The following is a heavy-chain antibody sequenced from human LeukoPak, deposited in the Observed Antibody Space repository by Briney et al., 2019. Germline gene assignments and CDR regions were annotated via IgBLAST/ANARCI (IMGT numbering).Heavy chain of an antibody. V-gene: IGHV3-21*01. J-gene: IGHJ3*02. Sequence: SGGSLRLSCAASGFTFSSYSMNWVRQAPGKGLEWVSSISSSSSYIYYADSVKGRFTISRDNAKNSLYLQMNSLRAEDTAVYYCARDWSRYFDAFDTWGQGTMVTVSS. CDR2: ISSSSSYI. CDR1: GFTFSSYS. D-gene: IGHD1-14*01. CDR3: ARDWSRYFDAFDT.